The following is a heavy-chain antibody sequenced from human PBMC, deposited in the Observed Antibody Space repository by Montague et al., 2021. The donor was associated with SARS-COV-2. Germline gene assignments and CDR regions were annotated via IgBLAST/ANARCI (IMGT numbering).Heavy chain of an antibody. CDR2: IYHSGGT. V-gene: IGHV4-38-2*01. J-gene: IGHJ4*02. D-gene: IGHD3-10*01. CDR3: ARWYYGSGSYPH. CDR1: GXSISSGYY. Sequence: SETLSLTCSVSGXSISSGYYWGWIRQPPGKGLEWIGNIYHSGGTYYSPARKSRVTVSVDTPKNQFSLRLSSVTAADTAVYYCARWYYGSGSYPHWGQGTLVTVSS.